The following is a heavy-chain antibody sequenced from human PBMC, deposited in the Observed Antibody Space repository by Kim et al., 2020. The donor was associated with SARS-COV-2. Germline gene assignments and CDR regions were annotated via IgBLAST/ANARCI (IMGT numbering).Heavy chain of an antibody. V-gene: IGHV1-2*06. D-gene: IGHD3-22*01. CDR3: ARDWYYYDSSGA. CDR1: GYTFTGYY. J-gene: IGHJ5*02. CDR2: INPNSGGT. Sequence: ASVKVSCKASGYTFTGYYMHWVRQAPGQGLEWMGRINPNSGGTNYAQKFQGRVTKTRDTSISTAYMELSRLRSDDTAVYYCARDWYYYDSSGAWGQGTLVTVSS.